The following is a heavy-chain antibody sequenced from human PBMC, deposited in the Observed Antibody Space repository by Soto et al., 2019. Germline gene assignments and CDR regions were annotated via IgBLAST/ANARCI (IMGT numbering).Heavy chain of an antibody. V-gene: IGHV4-31*03. J-gene: IGHJ6*02. CDR2: IYYSGST. CDR1: GGSISSGGYY. D-gene: IGHD3-10*01. Sequence: QVQLQESGPGLVKPSQTLSLTCTVSGGSISSGGYYWSWIRQHPGKGLEWIGYIYYSGSTYYNPSLKSRVTISVDTSRSRFSLKLSSVTAADTAGYYCARVFGFGGMDVWGQGTTVTVSS. CDR3: ARVFGFGGMDV.